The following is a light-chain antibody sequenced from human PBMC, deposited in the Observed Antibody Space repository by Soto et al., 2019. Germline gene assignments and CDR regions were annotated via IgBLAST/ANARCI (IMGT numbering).Light chain of an antibody. CDR3: AAWDDSLSVV. CDR2: SNN. CDR1: SSNIGSNT. Sequence: QPVLTQPPSASGTPGQRVTISCSGSSSNIGSNTVNWYHQLPGTAPKLLIYSNNQRPSGVPDRFSGSKSGTSASLAISGLQSEDEADYYCAAWDDSLSVVFGGGTKLTVL. J-gene: IGLJ2*01. V-gene: IGLV1-44*01.